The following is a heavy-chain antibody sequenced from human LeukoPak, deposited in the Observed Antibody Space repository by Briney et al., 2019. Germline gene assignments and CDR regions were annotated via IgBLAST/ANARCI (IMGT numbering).Heavy chain of an antibody. J-gene: IGHJ3*01. CDR1: GFTFRTYW. CDR2: INQDGSEE. D-gene: IGHD2-15*01. V-gene: IGHV3-7*01. CDR3: GRWKLELKRNAFDF. Sequence: GRSLRLSCAASGFTFRTYWMSWIRQAPGKGPEWVADINQDGSEEYYVQSVKGRFTVSRDNAQNALFLQMTKLRADDTAVYYCGRWKLELKRNAFDFWGQGPVVTVSS.